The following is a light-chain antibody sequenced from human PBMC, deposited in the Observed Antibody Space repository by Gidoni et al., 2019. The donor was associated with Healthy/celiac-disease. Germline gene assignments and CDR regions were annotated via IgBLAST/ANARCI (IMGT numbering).Light chain of an antibody. V-gene: IGKV1-39*01. CDR2: AAS. J-gene: IGKJ4*01. CDR1: QSISSY. CDR3: QQSYSTPRALT. Sequence: IKMTQSRSSLYASVGDRVTIPCRASQSISSYLNWYQQKPGKARKLLIYAASSLQSGVPSRFSGSGSGTDFTLTISSLQPEDFATYYCQQSYSTPRALTFGGGTKVEIK.